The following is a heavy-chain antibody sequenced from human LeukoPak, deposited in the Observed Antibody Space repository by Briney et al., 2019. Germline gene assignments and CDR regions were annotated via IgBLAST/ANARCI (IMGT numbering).Heavy chain of an antibody. J-gene: IGHJ4*02. V-gene: IGHV3-23*01. CDR3: AKVPLSAGGWYEY. CDR1: GFTFSSYA. Sequence: GGSLRLSCAASGFTFSSYAMSWVRQAPGKGLELVSAISGSGGSTYYAGSVKGRFTISRDNSKNTLYLQMNSLRAEDTAFYYCAKVPLSAGGWYEYWGQGTLVTVSS. CDR2: ISGSGGST. D-gene: IGHD6-19*01.